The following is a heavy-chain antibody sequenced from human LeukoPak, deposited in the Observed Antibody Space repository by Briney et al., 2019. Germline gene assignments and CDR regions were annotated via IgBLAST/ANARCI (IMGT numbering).Heavy chain of an antibody. D-gene: IGHD3-10*01. Sequence: SETLSLTCSVSGGPITSDWWAWIRQPPGKGLEWIGYVYSSGFTSYNPSLKSRVTLSIDVSKTQFSLKLNSVTAADTAVYYCAGYGSGSFYKAFDYWSQGTLVTVST. V-gene: IGHV4-59*01. CDR2: VYSSGFT. CDR3: AGYGSGSFYKAFDY. CDR1: GGPITSDW. J-gene: IGHJ4*02.